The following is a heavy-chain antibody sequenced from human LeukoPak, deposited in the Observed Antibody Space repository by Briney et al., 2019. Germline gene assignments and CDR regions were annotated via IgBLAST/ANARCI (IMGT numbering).Heavy chain of an antibody. J-gene: IGHJ4*02. CDR2: ISGSGGTT. V-gene: IGHV3-23*01. CDR3: AKTNGYYSD. D-gene: IGHD3-22*01. Sequence: QPGGSLRFSCAASGFTFSSYGMNWVRQAPGKGLEWVSGISGSGGTTYYADSVKGRFTISRDNSKNSLSLQVSSLRAEDTAVYYCAKTNGYYSDWGQGTLVTVSS. CDR1: GFTFSSYG.